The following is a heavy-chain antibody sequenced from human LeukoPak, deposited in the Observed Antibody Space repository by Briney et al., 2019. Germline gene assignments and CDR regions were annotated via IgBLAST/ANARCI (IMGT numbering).Heavy chain of an antibody. CDR3: ATQEVRGAKRSFDY. Sequence: SETLSLTCTVSGGSISSYYWTWIRQPAGKGLEWIGRTYPSGSTNYNPSLKSRVTMSVDTSKNQFSLKLSSVTAADTAVYYCATQEVRGAKRSFDYWGQGTLVTVSS. D-gene: IGHD3-10*01. CDR1: GGSISSYY. J-gene: IGHJ4*02. CDR2: TYPSGST. V-gene: IGHV4-4*07.